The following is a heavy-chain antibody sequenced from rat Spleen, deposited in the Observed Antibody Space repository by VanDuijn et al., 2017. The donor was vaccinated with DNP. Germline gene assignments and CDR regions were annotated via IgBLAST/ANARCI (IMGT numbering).Heavy chain of an antibody. V-gene: IGHV3-1*01. CDR1: GYSITSNY. CDR3: VKGNAGLTWFAY. J-gene: IGHJ3*01. D-gene: IGHD1-4*01. Sequence: EVQLQESGPGLVKPSQSLSLTCSVTGYSITSNYWGWIRQFPGNRMEWIGHISNSGSTSYNPSLTSRISIGRDTSKSQFFLHLNSVTTEDTATYFGVKGNAGLTWFAYWGQGTLVTVSS. CDR2: ISNSGST.